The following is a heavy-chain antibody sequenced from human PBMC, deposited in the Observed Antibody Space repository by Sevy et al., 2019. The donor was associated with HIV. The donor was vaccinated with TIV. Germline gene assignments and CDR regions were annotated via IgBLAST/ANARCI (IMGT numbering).Heavy chain of an antibody. J-gene: IGHJ4*02. D-gene: IGHD1-26*01. Sequence: GGSLRLSCAASGFTFSSYAMSWVRQAPGKGLEWVAAISGSGGSTYYADSVKGRFTISRDNSKNTLYLQMNSLRAEDTAVYYCAKSGRSSYYYIGYWGQGTLVTVSS. CDR1: GFTFSSYA. CDR3: AKSGRSSYYYIGY. CDR2: ISGSGGST. V-gene: IGHV3-23*01.